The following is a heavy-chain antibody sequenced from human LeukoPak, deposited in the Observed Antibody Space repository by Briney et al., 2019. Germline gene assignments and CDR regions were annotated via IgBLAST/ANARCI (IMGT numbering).Heavy chain of an antibody. CDR2: LSGSGTSP. Sequence: GGSLRLSCAVSGFTVGSYAMSWVRQPPGKGLEWVSSLSGSGTSPYYADSVRGWFTISTDKSKNTLYLQMNSLRADDTAVYYCARDYVTPGITGTTSPLDYWGQGILVSVSS. J-gene: IGHJ4*02. CDR3: ARDYVTPGITGTTSPLDY. V-gene: IGHV3-23*01. CDR1: GFTVGSYA. D-gene: IGHD1-7*01.